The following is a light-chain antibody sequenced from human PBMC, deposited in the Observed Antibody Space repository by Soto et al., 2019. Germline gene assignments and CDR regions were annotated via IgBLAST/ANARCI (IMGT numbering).Light chain of an antibody. CDR1: QSVNAN. CDR2: GAS. J-gene: IGKJ1*01. V-gene: IGKV3-15*01. Sequence: EVVMTQSPATLSVSPGERATLSCRASQSVNANLAWYQQKPGQAPRHLIHGASNRATGIPARFSGSGFGTEFILTISRLQSEDFAVYYCQQYNTWLWTFGQGTKVEI. CDR3: QQYNTWLWT.